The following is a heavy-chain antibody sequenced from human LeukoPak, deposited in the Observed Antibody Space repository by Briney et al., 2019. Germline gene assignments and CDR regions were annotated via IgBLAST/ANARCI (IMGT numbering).Heavy chain of an antibody. V-gene: IGHV3-33*01. D-gene: IGHD5-18*01. Sequence: GGSLRLSCAASRFTFSDYGMHWVRQAPGMGLEWVAVIWYDGSRRYYADSVKGRFTISRDNSKNTLYLEMSSLRAEDTAVYCCARDPDGLRGYSFAYFHSWGQGTLVTVSS. CDR3: ARDPDGLRGYSFAYFHS. J-gene: IGHJ4*02. CDR2: IWYDGSRR. CDR1: RFTFSDYG.